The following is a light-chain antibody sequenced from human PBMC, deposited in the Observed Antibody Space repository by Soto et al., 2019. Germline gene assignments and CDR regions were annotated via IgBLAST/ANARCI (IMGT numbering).Light chain of an antibody. V-gene: IGLV2-8*01. Sequence: QSVLTQSPSASGSPGQSVTISCTGTSSDIGGYNSVSWHQQHPGKAPKVMIYDVTKRPSGVPDRFSGSKSGNTASLTVSALQDEDEDDYQCSSYTDRKNLVFGTGTKATVI. CDR2: DVT. J-gene: IGLJ1*01. CDR3: SSYTDRKNLV. CDR1: SSDIGGYNS.